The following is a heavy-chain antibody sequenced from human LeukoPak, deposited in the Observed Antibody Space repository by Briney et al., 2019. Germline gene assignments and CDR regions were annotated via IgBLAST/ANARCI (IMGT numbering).Heavy chain of an antibody. CDR1: GFIFDDYA. CDR3: ARGVGGFFSTYNWFDP. D-gene: IGHD2-15*01. CDR2: ISWRSGSI. Sequence: GGSLRLSCTASGFIFDDYAMHWVRQAPGKGLEWVSGISWRSGSIEYADSVEGRFTVSRDNAKNSLYLQMDNLRAEDTAFYYCARGVGGFFSTYNWFDPWGQGTLVTVSS. V-gene: IGHV3-9*01. J-gene: IGHJ5*02.